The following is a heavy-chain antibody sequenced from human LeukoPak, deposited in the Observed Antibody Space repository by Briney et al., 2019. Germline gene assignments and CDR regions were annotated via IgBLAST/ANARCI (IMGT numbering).Heavy chain of an antibody. CDR2: IRQDGSEK. CDR1: GFTFSSYW. Sequence: GGSLRLSCAPSGFTFSSYWMSWVRQAPGKGLEWVANIRQDGSEKYYVDSVKGRFTISRDNAKNSLYLQMNSLRADDTAVYYCARKAYGLDVWGKGTTVTVSS. J-gene: IGHJ6*04. V-gene: IGHV3-7*03. CDR3: ARKAYGLDV.